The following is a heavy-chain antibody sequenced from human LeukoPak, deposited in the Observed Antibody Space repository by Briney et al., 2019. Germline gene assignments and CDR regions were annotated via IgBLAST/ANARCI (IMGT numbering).Heavy chain of an antibody. CDR2: IYYSGTT. CDR1: GGSISSYY. CDR3: ARDRRGGYWYFDL. V-gene: IGHV4-59*12. Sequence: PSETLSLTCSVSGGSISSYYWSLIRQPPGKGLEWIGHIYYSGTTNYNPSLKSRVTISLDMSKNQFSLQLNSVTPEDTAVYYCARDRRGGYWYFDLWGRGTLVTVSS. D-gene: IGHD3-10*01. J-gene: IGHJ2*01.